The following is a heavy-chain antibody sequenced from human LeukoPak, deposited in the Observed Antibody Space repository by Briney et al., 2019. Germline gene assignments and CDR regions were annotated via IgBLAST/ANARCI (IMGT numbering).Heavy chain of an antibody. J-gene: IGHJ4*02. CDR2: INHSGST. Sequence: SETLSLTCAVYGGSFSGYYWSWIRQPPGKGLEWIGEINHSGSTNYNPSLKSRVTISVDTSKNQFSLKLGSVTAADTAVYYCARDGYSSGWYDYWGQGTLVTVSS. D-gene: IGHD6-19*01. V-gene: IGHV4-34*01. CDR3: ARDGYSSGWYDY. CDR1: GGSFSGYY.